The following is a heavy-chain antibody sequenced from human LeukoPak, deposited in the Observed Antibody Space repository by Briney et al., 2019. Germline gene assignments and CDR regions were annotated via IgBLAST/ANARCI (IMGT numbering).Heavy chain of an antibody. CDR1: GFTFDDYA. Sequence: GGSLRLSCAASGFTFDDYAMHWVRQAPGKGLEWVSGISWNSGSIGYADSVKGRFTISRDNAKNSLYLQMNSLRSEDTAVYYCARDSSSSSGGLDYWGQGTLVTVSS. CDR3: ARDSSSSSGGLDY. J-gene: IGHJ4*02. CDR2: ISWNSGSI. D-gene: IGHD6-6*01. V-gene: IGHV3-9*01.